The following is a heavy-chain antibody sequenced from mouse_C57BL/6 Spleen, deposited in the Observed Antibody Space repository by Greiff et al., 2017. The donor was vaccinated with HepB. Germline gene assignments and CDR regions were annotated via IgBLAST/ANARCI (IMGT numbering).Heavy chain of an antibody. CDR3: AISLGLLRTLAY. V-gene: IGHV1-26*01. Sequence: VQLQQSGPELVKPGASVKISCKASGYTFTDYYMNWVKQSHGKSLEWIGDINPNNGGTSYNQKFKGKATLTVDKSSSTAYMELRSLTSEDSAVYYCAISLGLLRTLAYWGQGTLVTVSA. CDR2: INPNNGGT. CDR1: GYTFTDYY. J-gene: IGHJ3*01. D-gene: IGHD2-3*01.